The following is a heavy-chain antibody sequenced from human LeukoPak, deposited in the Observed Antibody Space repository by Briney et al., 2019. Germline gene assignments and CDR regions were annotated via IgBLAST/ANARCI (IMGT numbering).Heavy chain of an antibody. Sequence: PGGSLRLSCSTSGFTFSDYYMSWIRQAPGKGLEWVSYSSSSGSTIYYADSVKGRFTISRDNAKNSLYLQMNSLRAEDTAVYYCAREMFWSGYFSNLHFDYWGQGALVTVSS. CDR3: AREMFWSGYFSNLHFDY. J-gene: IGHJ4*02. CDR1: GFTFSDYY. V-gene: IGHV3-11*04. CDR2: SSSSGSTI. D-gene: IGHD3-3*01.